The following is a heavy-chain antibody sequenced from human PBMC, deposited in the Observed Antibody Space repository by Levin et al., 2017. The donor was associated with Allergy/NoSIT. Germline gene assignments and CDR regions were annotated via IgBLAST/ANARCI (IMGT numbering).Heavy chain of an antibody. J-gene: IGHJ4*02. CDR3: AKGNVAPFDY. Sequence: GESLKISCAASGFTFSSYGMHWVRQAPGKGLEWVAVISYDGSNKYYADSVKGRFTISRDNSKNTLYLQMNSLRAEDTAVYYCAKGNVAPFDYWGQGTLVTVSS. V-gene: IGHV3-30*18. CDR2: ISYDGSNK. CDR1: GFTFSSYG. D-gene: IGHD5-12*01.